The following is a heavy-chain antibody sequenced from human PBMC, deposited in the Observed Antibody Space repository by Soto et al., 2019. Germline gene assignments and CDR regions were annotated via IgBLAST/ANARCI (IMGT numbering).Heavy chain of an antibody. J-gene: IGHJ4*02. CDR1: GFTLSSFA. CDR3: ARAEYTSGWYFMGIDY. CDR2: TSSDGSKE. Sequence: QVQMVESGGGVVQPGKSLRLSCAASGFTLSSFAMHWVRQAPGKGLEWVAVTSSDGSKEYYADSVKGRFTISRDNSTHTLYLQMNSLRADDTAVFYCARAEYTSGWYFMGIDYWGQGTLVTVSS. V-gene: IGHV3-30*04. D-gene: IGHD6-19*01.